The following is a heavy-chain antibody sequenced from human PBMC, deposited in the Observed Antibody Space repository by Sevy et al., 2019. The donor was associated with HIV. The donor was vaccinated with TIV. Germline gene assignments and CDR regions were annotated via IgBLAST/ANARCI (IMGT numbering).Heavy chain of an antibody. CDR3: ATEGWQAESDAFDI. Sequence: SETLSLTCTVSGGSISSYYWSWIRQPPGKGLEWIGYIYYSGSTNYSPSLKSRVTISVDTSKNQFSLKLSSVTAADTAVYYCATEGWQAESDAFDIWGQGTMVTVSS. V-gene: IGHV4-59*01. CDR2: IYYSGST. D-gene: IGHD6-19*01. CDR1: GGSISSYY. J-gene: IGHJ3*02.